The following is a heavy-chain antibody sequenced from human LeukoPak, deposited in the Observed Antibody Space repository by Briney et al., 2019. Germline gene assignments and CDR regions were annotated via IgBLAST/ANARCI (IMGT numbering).Heavy chain of an antibody. D-gene: IGHD1-26*01. CDR1: GGTFSSYA. CDR2: IIPIFGTA. V-gene: IGHV1-69*13. CDR3: ARAPGSYYYYGMDV. Sequence: ASVKVSCKASGGTFSSYAISWVRQAPGQGLEWMGGIIPIFGTANYAQKFQGRVTITADESTSTAYMELSSLRSEDTAVHYCARAPGSYYYYGMDVWGQGTTVTVSS. J-gene: IGHJ6*02.